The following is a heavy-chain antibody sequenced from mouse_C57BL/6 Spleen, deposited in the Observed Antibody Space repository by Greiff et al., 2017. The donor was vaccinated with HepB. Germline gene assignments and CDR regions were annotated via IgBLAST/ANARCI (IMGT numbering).Heavy chain of an antibody. Sequence: VQLQQSGAELVRPGTSVKVSCKASGYAFTNYLIEWVKQRPGQGLEWIGVINPGSGGTNYNEKFKGKATLTADKSSSTAYMQLSSLTSEDSAVYFCARGVYYGSGYWWYFDVWGTGTTVTVSS. CDR2: INPGSGGT. V-gene: IGHV1-54*01. CDR3: ARGVYYGSGYWWYFDV. J-gene: IGHJ1*03. CDR1: GYAFTNYL. D-gene: IGHD1-1*01.